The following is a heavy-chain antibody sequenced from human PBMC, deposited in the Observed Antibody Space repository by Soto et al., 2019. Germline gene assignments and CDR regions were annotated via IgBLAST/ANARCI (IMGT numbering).Heavy chain of an antibody. CDR1: GGSISSGDYY. J-gene: IGHJ2*01. V-gene: IGHV4-30-4*01. CDR3: ARDRGVVTAITRYWYFDL. D-gene: IGHD2-21*02. CDR2: IYNSGST. Sequence: QVQLQESGPGLVKPSQTLSLTCTVSGGSISSGDYYWSWIRQPPGKGLEWIGYIYNSGSTYYNPSLKSRVIITVDTSKTQFSRKLSSVTAADTAVYYCARDRGVVTAITRYWYFDLWGRGTLVTVSS.